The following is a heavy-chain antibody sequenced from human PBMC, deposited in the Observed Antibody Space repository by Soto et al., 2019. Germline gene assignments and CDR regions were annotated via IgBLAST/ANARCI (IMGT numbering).Heavy chain of an antibody. CDR1: GHTFTSCY. V-gene: IGHV1-46*01. D-gene: IGHD5-18*01. CDR2: INPSGGST. Sequence: ASVKVSCKASGHTFTSCYMHWVRQAPGQGLEWMGIINPSGGSTSYAQKFQGRVTMTRDTSTSTVYMELSSLRSEDTAVYYCARPPVDTGSPHYYGMDVWGQGTTVTVSS. J-gene: IGHJ6*02. CDR3: ARPPVDTGSPHYYGMDV.